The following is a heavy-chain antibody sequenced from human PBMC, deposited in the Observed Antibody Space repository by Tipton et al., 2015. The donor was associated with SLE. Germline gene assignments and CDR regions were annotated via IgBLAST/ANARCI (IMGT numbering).Heavy chain of an antibody. V-gene: IGHV4-59*11. CDR3: ARDRCSGGSCYLGY. J-gene: IGHJ4*02. CDR1: GGSISSHY. CDR2: IYYSGST. D-gene: IGHD2-15*01. Sequence: TLSLTCTVSGGSISSHYWSWIRQPPGKGLEWIGYIYYSGSTNYNPTLKSRVTISVDTSKNQFSLKLSSVTAADPAVYYCARDRCSGGSCYLGYWGQGTLVTVSS.